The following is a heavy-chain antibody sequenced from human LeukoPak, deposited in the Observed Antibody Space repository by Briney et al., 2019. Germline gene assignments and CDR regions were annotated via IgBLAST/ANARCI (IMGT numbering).Heavy chain of an antibody. J-gene: IGHJ4*02. Sequence: PSETLSLTCAVSGASTSGSGYYLGWIRQPPGKGLEWIGNIYYTGSTYYNASLQSRVTISIDMSKNQFSLRLSSVTAADTAMYYCVKSGGYGLIDYWGQGTLVTVSS. D-gene: IGHD6-19*01. CDR2: IYYTGST. CDR3: VKSGGYGLIDY. CDR1: GASTSGSGYY. V-gene: IGHV4-39*01.